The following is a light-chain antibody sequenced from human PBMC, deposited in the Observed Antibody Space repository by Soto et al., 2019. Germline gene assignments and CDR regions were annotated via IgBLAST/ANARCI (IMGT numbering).Light chain of an antibody. CDR1: SSDVGGYNY. V-gene: IGLV2-8*01. CDR2: EVT. J-gene: IGLJ2*01. CDR3: SSYGGSNNLV. Sequence: QSALTQPPSASGSLGQSVTISCTGTSSDVGGYNYVSWYQQHPGKAPKLMIYEVTKRPSGVPDRFSGSKSGNTASLTVSGLQAEDETNYYCSSYGGSNNLVFGGGTKLT.